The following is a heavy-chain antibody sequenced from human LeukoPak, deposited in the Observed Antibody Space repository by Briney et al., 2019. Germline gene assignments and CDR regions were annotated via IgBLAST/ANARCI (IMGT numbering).Heavy chain of an antibody. CDR3: ARLYGSGSYPTAVDY. Sequence: GGSLRLSCAASGFTFSSYSMNWVRQAPGKGLEWVSSISSSSSYIYYADSVKGRFTISRDNAKNSLYLQMNSLRAEDTAVYYCARLYGSGSYPTAVDYWGQGTLVTVSS. J-gene: IGHJ4*02. V-gene: IGHV3-21*01. CDR1: GFTFSSYS. D-gene: IGHD3-10*01. CDR2: ISSSSSYI.